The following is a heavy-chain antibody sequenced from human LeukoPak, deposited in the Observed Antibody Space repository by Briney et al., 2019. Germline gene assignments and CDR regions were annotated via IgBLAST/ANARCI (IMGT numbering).Heavy chain of an antibody. CDR2: INPNSGGT. J-gene: IGHJ5*02. V-gene: IGHV1-2*02. Sequence: ASVKVSCKASGYTFTGYYMHWVRQAPGQGLEWMGWINPNSGGTNYAQKFQGRVIMTRDTSISTAYMELSRLRSDDTAVYYCARSSSWIGGWFDPWGQGTLVTVSS. D-gene: IGHD6-13*01. CDR3: ARSSSWIGGWFDP. CDR1: GYTFTGYY.